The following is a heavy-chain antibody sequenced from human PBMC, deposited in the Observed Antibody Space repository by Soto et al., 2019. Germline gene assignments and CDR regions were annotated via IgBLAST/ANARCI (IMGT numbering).Heavy chain of an antibody. D-gene: IGHD6-13*01. J-gene: IGHJ4*02. CDR1: GFTFSTCV. Sequence: EVHLLESGGGLVHPGESLRLSCGASGFTFSTCVMTWVHQAPGKGLEWVSCITDSGSGTYYADSVKGRFTISRDNSKNTVYLQMNNLRAEDTGVYYCAKGLINGRWYAEDWGQGTLVTVSS. CDR2: ITDSGSGT. V-gene: IGHV3-23*01. CDR3: AKGLINGRWYAED.